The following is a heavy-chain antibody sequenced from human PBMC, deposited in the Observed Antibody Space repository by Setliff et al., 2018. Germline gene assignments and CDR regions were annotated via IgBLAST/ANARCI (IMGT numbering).Heavy chain of an antibody. Sequence: SETLSLTCSVSGASVSSNDYFWAWIRQPPRERLHWIGTLYPSGFTYYNPSLRNRVTISADSSKDELSLSLQSVTAADSAVYYCARLKVGNNWPDYWGQGTLVTVS. CDR3: ARLKVGNNWPDY. CDR1: GASVSSNDYF. J-gene: IGHJ4*02. D-gene: IGHD1-1*01. CDR2: LYPSGFT. V-gene: IGHV4-39*01.